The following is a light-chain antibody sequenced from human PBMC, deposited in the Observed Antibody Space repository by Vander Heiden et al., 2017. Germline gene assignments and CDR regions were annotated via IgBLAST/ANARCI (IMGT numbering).Light chain of an antibody. J-gene: IGKJ2*01. CDR3: QQHYSTPPST. CDR1: QSVLHSSNNKNY. V-gene: IGKV4-1*01. CDR2: WAS. Sequence: DIVMTPSPDSLAVSLGERATINCTSSQSVLHSSNNKNYLSWHQLKPGQHPNLLIYWASTRRSGVPDRFNGSGSGTDFTLTINNLQAEDVAVYYCQQHYSTPPSTFGQGTRLEIK.